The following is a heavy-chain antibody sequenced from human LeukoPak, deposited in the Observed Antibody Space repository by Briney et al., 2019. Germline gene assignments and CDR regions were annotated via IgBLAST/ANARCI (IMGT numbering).Heavy chain of an antibody. CDR1: GGTFSSYA. V-gene: IGHV1-18*01. Sequence: GASVKVSCKASGGTFSSYAISWVRQAPGQGLEWMGWISAYNGNTNYAQKLQGRVTMTTDTSTSTAYMELRSLRSDDTAVYYCARESNYGMDVWGQGTTVIVSS. J-gene: IGHJ6*02. CDR3: ARESNYGMDV. CDR2: ISAYNGNT.